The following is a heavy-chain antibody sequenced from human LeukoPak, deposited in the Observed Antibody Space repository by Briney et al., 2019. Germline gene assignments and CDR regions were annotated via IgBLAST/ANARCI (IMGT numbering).Heavy chain of an antibody. Sequence: SETLSLTCAVYGGSFSGYYWSWIRQPPGKGLEWIGEINHSGSTNYNPSLKSRVTISVDTSKNQFSLKLSSVTAADTAVYYCATSYYGYYVPFDYWGQGTLVTVSS. J-gene: IGHJ4*02. CDR3: ATSYYGYYVPFDY. D-gene: IGHD4-17*01. V-gene: IGHV4-34*01. CDR2: INHSGST. CDR1: GGSFSGYY.